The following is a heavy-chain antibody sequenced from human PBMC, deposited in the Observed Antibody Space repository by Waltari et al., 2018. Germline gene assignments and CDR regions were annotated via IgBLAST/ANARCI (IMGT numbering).Heavy chain of an antibody. J-gene: IGHJ4*02. CDR1: GFIFGNYA. CDR3: AKGGKAVTGKAYLDN. CDR2: FNWNSDRI. Sequence: DVHLVESGGGLVQPGRSLRLSCVVSGFIFGNYAMFWFRQAPGKGLEWVAAFNWNSDRIGYADSVQGRFSISRDKAKTSLYPQMIIRKAKDTALNYCAKGGKAVTGKAYLDNWGKETLVTVSS. D-gene: IGHD2-15*01. V-gene: IGHV3-9*01.